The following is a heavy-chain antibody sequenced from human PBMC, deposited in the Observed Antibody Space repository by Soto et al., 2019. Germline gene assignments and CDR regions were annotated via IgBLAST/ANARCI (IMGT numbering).Heavy chain of an antibody. CDR3: ARTNAFDI. V-gene: IGHV4-59*01. CDR1: GGSFGAYY. J-gene: IGHJ3*02. Sequence: PSETLSLTCTVSGGSFGAYYWNWLRQAPGKGLEWIGFIHYSGRTAYNPSLKSRVTVSVDTSKNQLSLKLTSVTAADTAVYYCARTNAFDIWGPGSLVTVSS. CDR2: IHYSGRT.